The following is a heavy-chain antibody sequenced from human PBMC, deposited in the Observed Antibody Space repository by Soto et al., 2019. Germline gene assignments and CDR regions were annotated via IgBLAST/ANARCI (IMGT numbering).Heavy chain of an antibody. CDR2: ISGRGGTT. CDR3: AKDSWAIFGVPAGEYYAMDV. CDR1: GFTFENYA. V-gene: IGHV3-23*01. D-gene: IGHD3-3*01. J-gene: IGHJ6*02. Sequence: GGSLRLSCVASGFTFENYAMSWVRQAPGKGLEWVSAISGRGGTTYYSDSVKGRFTISRDNSKNTVYLQMNDLRVEDAAEYFCAKDSWAIFGVPAGEYYAMDVWGQGTTVTVSS.